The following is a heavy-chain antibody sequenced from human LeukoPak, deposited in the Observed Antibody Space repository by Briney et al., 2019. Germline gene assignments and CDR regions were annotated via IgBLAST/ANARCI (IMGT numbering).Heavy chain of an antibody. J-gene: IGHJ4*02. Sequence: SETLSLTCTVSGGSISSTTYYWGWIRQPPGKGLEWIGSIYYNGNTYYNPSLKSRVTISADTSKDQFSLKLSSVTAADTAVYYCARRKVVVTAIVIWYGTFDYWGQGTLVTVSS. D-gene: IGHD2-21*02. CDR3: ARRKVVVTAIVIWYGTFDY. CDR2: IYYNGNT. V-gene: IGHV4-39*01. CDR1: GGSISSTTYY.